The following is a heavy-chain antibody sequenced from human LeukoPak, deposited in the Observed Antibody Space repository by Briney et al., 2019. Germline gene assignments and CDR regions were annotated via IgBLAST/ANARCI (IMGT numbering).Heavy chain of an antibody. CDR3: ARSGYSYGFGYDY. CDR2: IYYSGST. V-gene: IGHV4-39*01. D-gene: IGHD5-18*01. CDR1: GGSISSSSYY. Sequence: SETLSLTCTVSGGSISSSSYYWGWIRQPPGEGLEWIGSIYYSGSTYYNPSLKSRVTISVDTSKNQFSLKLSSVTAADTAVYYCARSGYSYGFGYDYWGQGTLVTVSS. J-gene: IGHJ4*02.